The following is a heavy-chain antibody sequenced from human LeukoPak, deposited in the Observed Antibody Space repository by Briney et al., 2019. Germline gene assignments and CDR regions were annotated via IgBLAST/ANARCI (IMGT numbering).Heavy chain of an antibody. Sequence: GGSLRLSCAASGFTFSSYAMHWVRQAPGKGLEWVAVISYDGSNKYYADSVKGRFTISRDNSKNTLYLQMNSLRAEDTAVYYCAKDYGSGGNWFDPWGQGTLVTVSP. J-gene: IGHJ5*02. D-gene: IGHD3-10*01. CDR2: ISYDGSNK. V-gene: IGHV3-30*04. CDR3: AKDYGSGGNWFDP. CDR1: GFTFSSYA.